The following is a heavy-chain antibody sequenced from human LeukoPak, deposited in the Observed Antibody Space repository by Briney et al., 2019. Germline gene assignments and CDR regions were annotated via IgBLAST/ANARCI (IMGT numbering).Heavy chain of an antibody. V-gene: IGHV4-39*01. CDR1: GASMSHGFNY. CDR2: IFFTGPT. D-gene: IGHD5-18*01. Sequence: SETLSLTCTVSGASMSHGFNYWGWIRQSPGKGLEWIVSIFFTGPTYYNPSLQSRLTISADSSKNQFSLRVTSVTAADTALYYCARQHNTARVGAFDVWGQGTMVVVSS. J-gene: IGHJ3*01. CDR3: ARQHNTARVGAFDV.